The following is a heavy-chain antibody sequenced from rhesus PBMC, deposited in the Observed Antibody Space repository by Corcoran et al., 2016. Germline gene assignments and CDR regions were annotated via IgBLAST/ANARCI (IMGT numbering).Heavy chain of an antibody. Sequence: EVQLVQSGAEVKRPGESLKISCKTSGYSFTSYWISWVRQMHGKGLEWMGAIVPRDSDTTYNPSFQGQVTISADKSISPAYLQWSRLKASDTATYYCAKGGIAAAGSYFDYWGQGVLVTVSS. CDR3: AKGGIAAAGSYFDY. J-gene: IGHJ4*01. CDR2: IVPRDSDT. D-gene: IGHD6-25*01. V-gene: IGHV5-20*01. CDR1: GYSFTSYW.